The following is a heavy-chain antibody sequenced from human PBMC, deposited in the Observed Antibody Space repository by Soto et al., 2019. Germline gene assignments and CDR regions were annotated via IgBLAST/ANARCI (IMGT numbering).Heavy chain of an antibody. V-gene: IGHV4-30-2*01. J-gene: IGHJ5*02. CDR3: DSNPTGEWFDP. D-gene: IGHD3-16*01. Sequence: SETLSLTCAVSGGSISSGGYSWSWIRQPPGKGLEWIGYIYHSGSTYYNPSLKSRVTISVDRSKNQFSLKLSSVTAADTAVYYCDSNPTGEWFDPWGQGTLVTVSS. CDR2: IYHSGST. CDR1: GGSISSGGYS.